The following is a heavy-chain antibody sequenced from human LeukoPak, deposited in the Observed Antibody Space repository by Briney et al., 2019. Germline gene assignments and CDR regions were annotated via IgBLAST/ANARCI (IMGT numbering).Heavy chain of an antibody. CDR2: INAGNGHT. CDR3: ARQQGLQNLNFDY. D-gene: IGHD4-11*01. V-gene: IGHV1-3*01. Sequence: GASVKVSCKASGFTFTTYTIHWVRQAPGQRLEWMGWINAGNGHTKYSQKFQGRVTITRDTSASTAYMELSSLGSEDTAVYYCARQQGLQNLNFDYWGQGALVTVSS. J-gene: IGHJ4*02. CDR1: GFTFTTYT.